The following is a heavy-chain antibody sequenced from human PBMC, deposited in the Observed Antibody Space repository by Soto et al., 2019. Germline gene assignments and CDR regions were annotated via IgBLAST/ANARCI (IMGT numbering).Heavy chain of an antibody. J-gene: IGHJ4*02. CDR1: GDSITSNSYF. CDR2: IYYSGTT. CDR3: ATHFSVDSFDY. V-gene: IGHV4-39*01. Sequence: QLQLQESGPGLVKPSETLSLTCTVSGDSITSNSYFWAWIRQPPGKGLEWIGSIYYSGTTYYHQSLNTRVTVTVDRSTNQFSRKLSSVNAADKAVYYWATHFSVDSFDYWGQGALGTVSS.